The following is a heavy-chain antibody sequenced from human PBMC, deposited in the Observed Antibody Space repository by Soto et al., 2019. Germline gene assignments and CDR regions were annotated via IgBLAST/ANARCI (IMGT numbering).Heavy chain of an antibody. CDR1: GGSISSYY. CDR3: ARSGKLGYYDSSGYYPSGMDV. J-gene: IGHJ6*02. D-gene: IGHD3-22*01. V-gene: IGHV4-59*01. Sequence: SETLSPTCTVSGGSISSYYWSWIRQPPGKGLEWIGYIYYSGSNNYNPSLKTRVTISVDTSKNQFSLKLSSVTATDTAVYYCARSGKLGYYDSSGYYPSGMDVWGQGTTVTISS. CDR2: IYYSGSN.